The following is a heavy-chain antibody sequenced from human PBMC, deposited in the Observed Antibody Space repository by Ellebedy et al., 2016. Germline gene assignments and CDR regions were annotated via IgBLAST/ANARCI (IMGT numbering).Heavy chain of an antibody. CDR3: ARDGGPRKRHNWFDP. V-gene: IGHV4-39*07. CDR2: INHSGST. J-gene: IGHJ5*02. Sequence: SETLSLXCTVSGGSISSGGYYWSWIRQPPGKGLEWIGEINHSGSTNYNPSLKSRVTISVDTSKNQFSLKLSSVTAADTAVYYCARDGGPRKRHNWFDPWGQGTLVTVSS. D-gene: IGHD3-16*01. CDR1: GGSISSGGYY.